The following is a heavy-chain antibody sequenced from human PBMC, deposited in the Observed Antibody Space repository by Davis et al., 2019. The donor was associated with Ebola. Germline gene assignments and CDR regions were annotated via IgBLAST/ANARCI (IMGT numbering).Heavy chain of an antibody. J-gene: IGHJ4*02. CDR1: GFTFSSYS. Sequence: GESLKISCAASGFTFSSYSMNWVRQAPGKGLEWVSSISSSSSYIYYADPVKGRFTISRDNAKNSLYLQMNSLRAEDTAVYYCARDPFPLPYWGQGTLVTVSS. V-gene: IGHV3-21*01. D-gene: IGHD2/OR15-2a*01. CDR3: ARDPFPLPY. CDR2: ISSSSSYI.